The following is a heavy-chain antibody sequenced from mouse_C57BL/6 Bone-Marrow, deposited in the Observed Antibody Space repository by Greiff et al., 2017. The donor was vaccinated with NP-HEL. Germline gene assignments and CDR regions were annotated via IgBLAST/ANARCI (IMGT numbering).Heavy chain of an antibody. J-gene: IGHJ1*03. V-gene: IGHV1-82*01. CDR2: IYPGDGDT. Sequence: QVQLQQSGPELVKPGASVKISCKASGYAFSSSWMNWVKQRPVKGLEWIGRIYPGDGDTNYNGKFKGKATLTADKSSSTAYMQLSSLTSEDSAVYFCARSYYYGSSYWYFDVWGTGTTVTVSS. D-gene: IGHD1-1*01. CDR3: ARSYYYGSSYWYFDV. CDR1: GYAFSSSW.